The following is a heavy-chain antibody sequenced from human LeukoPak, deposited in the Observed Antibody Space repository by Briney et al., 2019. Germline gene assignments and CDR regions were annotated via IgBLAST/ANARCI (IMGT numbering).Heavy chain of an antibody. V-gene: IGHV3-69-1*01. CDR3: TRDSYSRTVTGDYLYYGMDV. Sequence: MNWVRQSPEKGLEWIAFIGTTTTMYYADSVKGRFTISRDNAKNSLYLQMNSLTVEDTAVYYCTRDSYSRTVTGDYLYYGMDVWGQGTTVTVSS. J-gene: IGHJ6*02. D-gene: IGHD4-17*01. CDR2: IGTTTTM.